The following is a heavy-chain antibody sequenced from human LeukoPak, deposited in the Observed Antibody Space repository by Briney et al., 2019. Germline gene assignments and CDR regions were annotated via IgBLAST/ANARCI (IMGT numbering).Heavy chain of an antibody. CDR1: GYPFTRYY. Sequence: GAPVEVSCKATGYPFTRYYYHRGRTAPGKRLEWMGIINPSGGSTSYAQKFQGRVTMTRDMSTSTVYMELSSLRSEDTAVYYCARYLEAAGYFDYWGQGTLVTVSS. V-gene: IGHV1-46*01. J-gene: IGHJ4*02. CDR2: INPSGGST. CDR3: ARYLEAAGYFDY. D-gene: IGHD6-13*01.